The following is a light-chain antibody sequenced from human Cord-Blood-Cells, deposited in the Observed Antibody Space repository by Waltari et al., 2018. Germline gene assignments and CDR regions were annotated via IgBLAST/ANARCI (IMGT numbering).Light chain of an antibody. V-gene: IGKV1-39*01. CDR1: QSIISY. CDR2: AAS. J-gene: IGKJ2*01. Sequence: DIQLTQSPSSLSASVGDRVTITCRSSQSIISYLHWYQQKPGKAPNLLIYAASSLQSGVPSRFSGSGSGTDFTLTISSLQPEDFATYYCQQSYSTPYTFGQGTKLEIK. CDR3: QQSYSTPYT.